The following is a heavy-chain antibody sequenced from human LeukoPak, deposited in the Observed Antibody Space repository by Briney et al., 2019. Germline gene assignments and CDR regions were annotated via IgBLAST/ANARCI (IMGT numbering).Heavy chain of an antibody. CDR2: INPKSGGT. CDR1: ESAFTTYY. CDR3: ARDFLLYSSGHGDY. J-gene: IGHJ4*02. D-gene: IGHD6-19*01. V-gene: IGHV1-2*02. Sequence: SVKLSCKASESAFTTYYMHWGRQAPGQGLEWMGWINPKSGGTNYAQKFQGRVTMTRDTSIRTAYMELSGLRSDDTAVYYCARDFLLYSSGHGDYWGQGTLVTVSS.